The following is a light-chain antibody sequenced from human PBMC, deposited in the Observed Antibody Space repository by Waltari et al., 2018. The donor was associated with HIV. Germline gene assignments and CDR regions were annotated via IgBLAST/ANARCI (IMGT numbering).Light chain of an antibody. J-gene: IGLJ1*01. CDR3: ALYLDNNTHYV. CDR1: SSDFSTSDR. CDR2: NVT. Sequence: QSALTQPPSVSGSPGQSVTMSCTGNSSDFSTSDRISWYQQTPGTAPKAVIHNVTDRPSGVPDRFSGFKFDDTASLTISGLQAEDEADYYCALYLDNNTHYVFGTGTKVTVL. V-gene: IGLV2-18*01.